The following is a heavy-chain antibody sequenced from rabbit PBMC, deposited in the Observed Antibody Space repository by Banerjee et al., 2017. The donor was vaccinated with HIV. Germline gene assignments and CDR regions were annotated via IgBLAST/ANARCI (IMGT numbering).Heavy chain of an antibody. CDR3: ARDGGYIGYSPLDL. CDR2: INTSSGNT. CDR1: GFSFSNKYV. J-gene: IGHJ4*01. Sequence: QEQLEESGGDLVKPEGSLTLTCTASGFSFSNKYVMCWVRQAPGKGLEWIACINTSSGNTVYATWVKGRFTISRSSSTTVALQMTSLTAADTATYFCARDGGYIGYSPLDLWGPGSRGTVS. V-gene: IGHV1S45*01. D-gene: IGHD7-1*01.